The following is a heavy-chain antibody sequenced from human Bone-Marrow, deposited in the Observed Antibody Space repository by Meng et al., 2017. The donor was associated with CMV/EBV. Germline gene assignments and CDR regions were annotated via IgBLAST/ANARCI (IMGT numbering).Heavy chain of an antibody. J-gene: IGHJ6*02. CDR2: ISVYNGNT. V-gene: IGHV1-18*01. D-gene: IGHD5-24*01. CDR1: GYTFTSYG. CDR3: ARSGDGYSFGYYGMDV. Sequence: ASVKVSCKTSGYTFTSYGISWVRQAPGQGLEWMGWISVYNGNTNYVQSLQGRVTMTTDTSTRTAYMEMRSLRSDDTAVYYCARSGDGYSFGYYGMDVWGQGTTVTVSS.